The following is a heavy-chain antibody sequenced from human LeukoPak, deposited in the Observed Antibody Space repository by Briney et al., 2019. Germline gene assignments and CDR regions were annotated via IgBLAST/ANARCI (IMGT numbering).Heavy chain of an antibody. CDR3: ARDPAVFGVLIDHDAFDM. Sequence: SVKVSCKASGGTFSSYAISWVRQAPGQGLEWMGGIIPIFGTANYAQKFQGRVTITTDESTSTAYMELSSLRSEDTAVYYCARDPAVFGVLIDHDAFDMWGQGTMVTVSS. V-gene: IGHV1-69*05. CDR1: GGTFSSYA. J-gene: IGHJ3*02. D-gene: IGHD3-3*01. CDR2: IIPIFGTA.